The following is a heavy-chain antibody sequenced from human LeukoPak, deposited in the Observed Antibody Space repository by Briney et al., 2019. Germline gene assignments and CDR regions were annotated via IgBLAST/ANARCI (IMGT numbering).Heavy chain of an antibody. J-gene: IGHJ4*02. CDR1: GYTFTTYG. CDR2: ISAYGNT. Sequence: SVTVSCTPSGYTFTTYGIGWVRPAPGQGIEWMGLISAYGNTNYAQNLQRRVTMTTDTSTSTAYVEMRSPGSDETAVYYCARGIVGYYFDYWGQGTLVTVSS. CDR3: ARGIVGYYFDY. V-gene: IGHV1-18*01. D-gene: IGHD3-22*01.